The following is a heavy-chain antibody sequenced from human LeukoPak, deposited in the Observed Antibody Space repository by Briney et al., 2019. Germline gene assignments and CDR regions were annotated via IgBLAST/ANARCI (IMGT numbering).Heavy chain of an antibody. CDR1: GYTFTSYG. J-gene: IGHJ4*02. CDR3: AREREIVGATFEPVFDY. V-gene: IGHV1-18*01. D-gene: IGHD1-26*01. Sequence: ASVKVSCKASGYTFTSYGISWVRQAPGQGLEWMGWISAYNGNTNYAQRLQGRVTMTTDTSTSTAYMELSSLRSEDTAVYYCAREREIVGATFEPVFDYWGQGTLVTVSS. CDR2: ISAYNGNT.